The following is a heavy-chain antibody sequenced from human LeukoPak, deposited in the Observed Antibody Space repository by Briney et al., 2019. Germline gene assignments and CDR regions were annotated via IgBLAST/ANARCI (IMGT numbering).Heavy chain of an antibody. CDR1: GFTFSNYW. D-gene: IGHD1-26*01. Sequence: GGSLRLSCAASGFTFSNYWMSWVRQAPGKGLEWVGRIRTDANSYATQYGASMKGRFTISRDDSKNTAYLQMNSLKAEDTAVYYCTRRPDSGSPNFDYWGQGTLVTVSS. CDR2: IRTDANSYAT. V-gene: IGHV3-73*01. CDR3: TRRPDSGSPNFDY. J-gene: IGHJ4*02.